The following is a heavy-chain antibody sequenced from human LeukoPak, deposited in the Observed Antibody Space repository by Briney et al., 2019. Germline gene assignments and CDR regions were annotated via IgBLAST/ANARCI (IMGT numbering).Heavy chain of an antibody. D-gene: IGHD2-15*01. J-gene: IGHJ4*02. CDR2: IYYSGST. CDR1: GGSISPYY. CDR3: ARDHAAFDY. Sequence: SETLSLTCTVSGGSISPYYWSWIRQPPGKGLEWIGYIYYSGSTNYNPSLKSRVTISVDTSKNQFSLKLSSVTAADTAVYYCARDHAAFDYWGQGTLVTVSS. V-gene: IGHV4-59*12.